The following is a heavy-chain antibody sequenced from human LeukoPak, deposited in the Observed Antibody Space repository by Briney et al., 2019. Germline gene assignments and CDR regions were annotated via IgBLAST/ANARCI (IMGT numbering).Heavy chain of an antibody. CDR2: FNHSGST. Sequence: PSETLSLTCAVYGXSFSGYYWSWIRQPPGKGLEWIAEFNHSGSTNYNPSLKSRVTISVDTSKNQFSLKLSSVTAADTAVYYCARVSATANCSGGSCYRPYYYGMDVWGQGTTVTVSS. J-gene: IGHJ6*02. D-gene: IGHD2-15*01. CDR3: ARVSATANCSGGSCYRPYYYGMDV. V-gene: IGHV4-34*01. CDR1: GXSFSGYY.